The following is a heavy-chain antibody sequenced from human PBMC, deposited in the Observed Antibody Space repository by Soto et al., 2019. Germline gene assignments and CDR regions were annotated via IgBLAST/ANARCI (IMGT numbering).Heavy chain of an antibody. J-gene: IGHJ4*01. CDR3: ARASRGYSETGDYFSPLEFDS. V-gene: IGHV4-31*03. D-gene: IGHD3-9*01. Sequence: RSLTCTVSGASISSEPVYWSWFRRFPGKGLEWVGYFFHTGSTSPNPSLRGRVAIFVDTSKNQFSLRLSSVTAADTAVYYCARASRGYSETGDYFSPLEFDSWSQGNLVTACS. CDR1: GASISSEPVY. CDR2: FFHTGST.